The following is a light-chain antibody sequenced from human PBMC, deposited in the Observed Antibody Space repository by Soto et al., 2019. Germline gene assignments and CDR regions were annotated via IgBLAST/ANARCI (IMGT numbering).Light chain of an antibody. V-gene: IGKV3-15*01. CDR2: GAS. CDR3: QQYNNWPPYT. Sequence: EIVMTQSPATLPVSLGERATLSCRASQSVSSNLAWYQQKPGQAPRLLIYGASTRATGIPARFSGSGSGTEFTLTISSLQSEDFAVYYCQQYNNWPPYTFGQGTKLEIK. J-gene: IGKJ2*01. CDR1: QSVSSN.